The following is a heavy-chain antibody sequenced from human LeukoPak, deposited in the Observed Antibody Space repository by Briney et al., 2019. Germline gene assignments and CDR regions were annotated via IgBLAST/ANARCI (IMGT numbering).Heavy chain of an antibody. CDR3: AKVDRRELGPYYFDY. CDR2: ISGSGGST. D-gene: IGHD3-16*02. Sequence: GGSLRLSCATSGFIFYYYAMNWVRQGPGKGLEWVSGISGSGGSTYYAVSVRGRFTISRDNSKNTLYLQINSLRAEDTAVYYCAKVDRRELGPYYFDYWGQGTLVTVSS. J-gene: IGHJ4*02. CDR1: GFIFYYYA. V-gene: IGHV3-23*01.